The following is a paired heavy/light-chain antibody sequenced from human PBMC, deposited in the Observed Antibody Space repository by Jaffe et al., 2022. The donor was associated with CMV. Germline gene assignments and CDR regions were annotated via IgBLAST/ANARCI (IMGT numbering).Light chain of an antibody. CDR1: QSLVHSGGNTF. V-gene: IGKV2-24*01. Sequence: DIVMTQTPLSLSVTLGQSASISCRSSQSLVHSGGNTFLSWLQQRPGQPPRLIIYKISDQFSGVPDRFSGSGAGTDFTLKISRVEAEDVGVYYCMQATQFPHTFGQGTKLEIK. CDR3: MQATQFPHT. J-gene: IGKJ2*01. CDR2: KIS.
Heavy chain of an antibody. CDR1: GFTFSRYT. J-gene: IGHJ4*02. Sequence: EVQLVESGGGLVQPGGSLRLSCTASGFTFSRYTMNWVRQAPGKGLEWVSYISAGSSTIYYADSVKGRFTVSRDNAKNSLYLQMNSLRDEDTAVYYCARVNSFGYAFDYWGQGTLVTVSS. CDR3: ARVNSFGYAFDY. CDR2: ISAGSSTI. D-gene: IGHD5-18*01. V-gene: IGHV3-48*02.